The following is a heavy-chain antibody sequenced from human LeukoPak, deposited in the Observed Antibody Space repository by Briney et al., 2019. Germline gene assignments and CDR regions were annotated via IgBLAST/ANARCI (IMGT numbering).Heavy chain of an antibody. CDR3: ARDHRVSGWYETNWFDP. CDR1: GYTFTGYY. J-gene: IGHJ5*02. Sequence: ASVKVSCKASGYTFTGYYMHWVRQAPGQGLEWMGWISAYNGNTNYAQKLQGRVTMTTDTSTSTAYMELRSLRSDDTAVYYCARDHRVSGWYETNWFDPWGQGTLVTVSS. V-gene: IGHV1-18*04. D-gene: IGHD6-19*01. CDR2: ISAYNGNT.